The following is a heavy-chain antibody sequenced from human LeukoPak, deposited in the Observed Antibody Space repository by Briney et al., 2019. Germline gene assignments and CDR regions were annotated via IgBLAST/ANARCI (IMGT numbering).Heavy chain of an antibody. D-gene: IGHD3-3*01. Sequence: ASVKVSCKASGYTFTGYYMHWVRQAPGQGLEWMGWINPNSGGTNYAQKFQGRVTMTRDTSISTAYTELSRLRSDDTAVYYCARDLKGYDFWSGHDYWGQGTLVTVSS. CDR3: ARDLKGYDFWSGHDY. CDR1: GYTFTGYY. J-gene: IGHJ4*02. CDR2: INPNSGGT. V-gene: IGHV1-2*02.